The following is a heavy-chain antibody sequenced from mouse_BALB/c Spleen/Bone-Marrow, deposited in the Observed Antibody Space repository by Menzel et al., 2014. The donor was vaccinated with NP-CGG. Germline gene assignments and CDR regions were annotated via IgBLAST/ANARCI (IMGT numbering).Heavy chain of an antibody. D-gene: IGHD2-1*01. J-gene: IGHJ2*01. CDR1: GYAFSSYW. CDR3: AFGNYDFDY. V-gene: IGHV1-80*01. Sequence: SGAELVRPGSSVKISCKASGYAFSSYWMNWVKQRPGQGLEWIGQIYPGDGDTNYSGKFKGKATLTADESSSTAYMQLSSLTSEDSAAYFCAFGNYDFDYWGQGTTLTVSS. CDR2: IYPGDGDT.